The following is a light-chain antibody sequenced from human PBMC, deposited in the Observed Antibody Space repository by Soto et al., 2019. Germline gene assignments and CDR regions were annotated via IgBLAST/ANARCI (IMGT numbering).Light chain of an antibody. CDR2: GTI. V-gene: IGLV1-40*01. J-gene: IGLJ1*01. CDR1: SSNIGAGYD. CDR3: QSYDSTLSARYV. Sequence: QSVLTRPPSVSGAPGQRVTISCTGSSSNIGAGYDLHRYQQRPETAPKLLIFGTINRPSGVPDRFSGSKSGTSASLAITGLQAEDEGDYYCQSYDSTLSARYVFGTGTKVTVL.